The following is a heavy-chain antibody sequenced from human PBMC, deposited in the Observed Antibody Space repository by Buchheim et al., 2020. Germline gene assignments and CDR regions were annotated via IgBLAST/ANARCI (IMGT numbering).Heavy chain of an antibody. CDR3: ARDRAGTTPSYYYYGMDV. CDR1: GFTFSSYA. Sequence: QVQLVESGGGVVQPGRSLRLSCAASGFTFSSYAMHWVRQAPGKGLEWVAVISYDGSNKYYADSVKGRLTISRDNSKNTLYLQMNSLRAEDTAVYYCARDRAGTTPSYYYYGMDVWGQGTT. J-gene: IGHJ6*02. CDR2: ISYDGSNK. V-gene: IGHV3-30*04. D-gene: IGHD1-7*01.